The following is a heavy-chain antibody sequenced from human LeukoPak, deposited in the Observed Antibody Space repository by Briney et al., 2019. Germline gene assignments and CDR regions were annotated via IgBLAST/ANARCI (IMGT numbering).Heavy chain of an antibody. V-gene: IGHV1-2*02. Sequence: GASVKASCKASGYSFTGYYMHWVRQAPGQGLEWMAWINANSGGTDCAQNFQGRVTVTRDTSISTAYMELSSLRSDGTAVYYCAREFCSGASCHQAFDYWGPGTVVTVSS. J-gene: IGHJ4*02. CDR1: GYSFTGYY. CDR2: INANSGGT. D-gene: IGHD2-15*01. CDR3: AREFCSGASCHQAFDY.